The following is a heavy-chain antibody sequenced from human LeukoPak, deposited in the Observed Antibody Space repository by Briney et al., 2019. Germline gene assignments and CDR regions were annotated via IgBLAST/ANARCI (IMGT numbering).Heavy chain of an antibody. Sequence: GGSLRLSCAASGFTFSSYAMSWVRQAPGKGLEWVSAISGSGGSTYYADSVKGRFTISRGNSKNTLYLQMNSLRAEDTAVYYCAKYGYDFWSGYYPIVDYWGQGTLVTVSS. D-gene: IGHD3-3*01. CDR3: AKYGYDFWSGYYPIVDY. V-gene: IGHV3-23*01. J-gene: IGHJ4*02. CDR1: GFTFSSYA. CDR2: ISGSGGST.